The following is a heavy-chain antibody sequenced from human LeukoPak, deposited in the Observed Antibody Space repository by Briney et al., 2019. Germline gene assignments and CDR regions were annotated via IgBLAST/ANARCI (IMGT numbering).Heavy chain of an antibody. CDR1: GFTFSSYG. Sequence: TGGSLRLSCAASGFTFSSYGMHWVRQAPGKGLEWVAVISYDGSNKYYADSVKGRFTISRDNSKNTLYLQMNSLRAEDTAVYYCAKDLSDLWGQGTLVTVSS. CDR3: AKDLSDL. J-gene: IGHJ4*02. V-gene: IGHV3-30*18. D-gene: IGHD2-21*01. CDR2: ISYDGSNK.